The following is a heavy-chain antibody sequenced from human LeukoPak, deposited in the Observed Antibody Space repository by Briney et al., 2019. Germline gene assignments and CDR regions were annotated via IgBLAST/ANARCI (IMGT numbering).Heavy chain of an antibody. CDR1: GGSFSGYY. CDR2: INHSGST. V-gene: IGHV4-34*01. J-gene: IGHJ3*02. Sequence: PSETLSLTCAVYGGSFSGYYWSWIRQPPGKGLEWIGEINHSGSTDYNPSLKSRVTISVDTSKNQSSLKLSSVTAADTAVYYCAAGEAFDIWGQGTMVTVSS. CDR3: AAGEAFDI. D-gene: IGHD1-14*01.